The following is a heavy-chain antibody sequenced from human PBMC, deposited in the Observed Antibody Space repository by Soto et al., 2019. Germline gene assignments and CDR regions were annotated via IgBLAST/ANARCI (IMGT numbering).Heavy chain of an antibody. D-gene: IGHD2-15*01. CDR2: IYYSGST. Sequence: TLSLTCTVSGGSISSGGYYWSWIRRHPGKGLEWIGYIYYSGSTYYNPSLKSRVTISVDTSKNQFSLKVSSVTAADTAVYYCARHGGYCSGGSCYGGNWLDPWGQGTLVTVSS. V-gene: IGHV4-31*03. J-gene: IGHJ5*02. CDR3: ARHGGYCSGGSCYGGNWLDP. CDR1: GGSISSGGYY.